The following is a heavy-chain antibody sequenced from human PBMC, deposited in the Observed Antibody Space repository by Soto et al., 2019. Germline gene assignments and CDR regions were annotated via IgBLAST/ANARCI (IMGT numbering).Heavy chain of an antibody. CDR1: GYTFTSYA. J-gene: IGHJ4*02. V-gene: IGHV1-3*01. CDR2: INAGNGNT. CDR3: ARVITMVRGVITAPDY. D-gene: IGHD3-10*01. Sequence: ASVKVSCKASGYTFTSYAMHWVRQAPGQRLEWMGWINAGNGNTKYSQKFQGRVTITRDTSASTAYMELSSLRSEDTTVYYCARVITMVRGVITAPDYWGQGTLVTVSS.